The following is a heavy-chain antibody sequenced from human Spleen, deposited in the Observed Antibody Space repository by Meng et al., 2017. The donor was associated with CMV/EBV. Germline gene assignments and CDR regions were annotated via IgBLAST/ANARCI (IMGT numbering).Heavy chain of an antibody. D-gene: IGHD3-3*01. Sequence: VACKTSGYSFSGYDMNWVRQAPGQGPEWMGWVNPNNGDTNYEPSFHGRVTMSRDTSINTAYMELMRLRSDDTAIYYCVLEVGAIVYWGQGTLVTVSS. CDR3: VLEVGAIVY. CDR1: GYSFSGYD. J-gene: IGHJ4*02. CDR2: VNPNNGDT. V-gene: IGHV1-2*02.